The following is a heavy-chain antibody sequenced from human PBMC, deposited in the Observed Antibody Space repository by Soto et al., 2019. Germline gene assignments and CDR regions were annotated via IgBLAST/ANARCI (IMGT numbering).Heavy chain of an antibody. V-gene: IGHV1-58*01. CDR2: IVVGSGKT. CDR3: AASVGRYSYGIDY. Sequence: SAQVSFKPSWFTFSSSVVHWVRQARGQGLEWIGWIVVGSGKTNYAQKFQERVIIFRDMPTSTAYMELSSLSSEDTAVYYCAASVGRYSYGIDYWGQGTLVTVSS. J-gene: IGHJ4*02. CDR1: WFTFSSSV. D-gene: IGHD1-26*01.